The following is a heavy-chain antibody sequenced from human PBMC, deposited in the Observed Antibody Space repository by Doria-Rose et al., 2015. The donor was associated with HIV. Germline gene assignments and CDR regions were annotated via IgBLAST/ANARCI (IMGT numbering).Heavy chain of an antibody. CDR2: TYYTGTS. CDR1: GASVSSRGYY. D-gene: IGHD3-3*01. V-gene: IGHV4-31*03. J-gene: IGHJ4*02. CDR3: ARMGSYRELDY. Sequence: QVQLQESGPGLVKPSETLSLTCSVSGASVSSRGYYWNWIRQVPGKGLESLGYTYYTGTSDYSPSLKSRLNMAVGTSKNQFSLKLSFVTVADTAVYYCARMGSYRELDYWGQGAPVIVSA.